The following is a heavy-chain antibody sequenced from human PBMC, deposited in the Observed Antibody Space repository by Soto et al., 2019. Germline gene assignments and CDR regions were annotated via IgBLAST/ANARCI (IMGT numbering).Heavy chain of an antibody. J-gene: IGHJ4*02. Sequence: PGVSLRLSCAASGFTFSSYVMSWVRQAPGKGLEWVSAIRASGESTYYADSVKGRFTISRDNSKNTLYLEMNSLTAEDTAVFYCAKGPDQPFDYWGQGTLVTVSS. CDR3: AKGPDQPFDY. CDR1: GFTFSSYV. CDR2: IRASGEST. V-gene: IGHV3-23*01.